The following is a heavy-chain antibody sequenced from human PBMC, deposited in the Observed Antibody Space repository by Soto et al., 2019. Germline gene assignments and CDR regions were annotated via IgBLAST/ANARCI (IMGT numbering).Heavy chain of an antibody. CDR2: ISGTGGTT. Sequence: EVQLLESGGGLVQPGGSLRLSCAASGFTFSSYAMSWVRQAPGKGLEWVSAISGTGGTTYYADSVKGRFTISRDNSRNTLHRQMNRLRAEDTAIYYCAKFFVETGGSSGWPWSFHFWGQGTLVTVSS. CDR1: GFTFSSYA. D-gene: IGHD6-25*01. J-gene: IGHJ4*02. V-gene: IGHV3-23*01. CDR3: AKFFVETGGSSGWPWSFHF.